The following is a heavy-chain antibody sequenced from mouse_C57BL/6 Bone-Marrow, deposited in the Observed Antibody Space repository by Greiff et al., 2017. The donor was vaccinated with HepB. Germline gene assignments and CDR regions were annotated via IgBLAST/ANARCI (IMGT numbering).Heavy chain of an antibody. CDR1: GYTFTSYG. D-gene: IGHD3-1*01. Sequence: VQLQQSGAELARPGASVKLSCKASGYTFTSYGISWVKQSTGQGLEWIGEIYPRSGNTYYNEKFKGKATLTADKSSSTAYMELRSLTSEDSAVYFCARGRHPRAMDYWGQGTSVTVSS. CDR2: IYPRSGNT. CDR3: ARGRHPRAMDY. J-gene: IGHJ4*01. V-gene: IGHV1-81*01.